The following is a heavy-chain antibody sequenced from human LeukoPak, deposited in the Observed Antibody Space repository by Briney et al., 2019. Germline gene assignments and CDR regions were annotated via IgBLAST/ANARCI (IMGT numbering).Heavy chain of an antibody. J-gene: IGHJ4*02. D-gene: IGHD1-26*01. Sequence: SETLSLTCTVSGGSISSSSYYWGWIRQPPGKGLEWIGSIYYSGSTYYNPSLKSRVTISVDTSKNQFSLKLSSVTAADTAVYYCARDYSGSDYWGQGTLVTVSS. CDR1: GGSISSSSYY. V-gene: IGHV4-39*02. CDR2: IYYSGST. CDR3: ARDYSGSDY.